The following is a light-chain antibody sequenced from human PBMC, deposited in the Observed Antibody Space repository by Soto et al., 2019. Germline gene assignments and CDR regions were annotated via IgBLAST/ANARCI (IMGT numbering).Light chain of an antibody. V-gene: IGKV3-20*01. CDR3: QQYASSPVHT. J-gene: IGKJ2*01. CDR2: GAS. CDR1: QSVSSSY. Sequence: EIVLTQSPGTLSLSPGERATLSCRASQSVSSSYLAWYQQNPGQAPRRLIYGASSRATGIPDRFSGSGSGTDFTLAISRLEPEDFAVYSCQQYASSPVHTFGEGTKLEIK.